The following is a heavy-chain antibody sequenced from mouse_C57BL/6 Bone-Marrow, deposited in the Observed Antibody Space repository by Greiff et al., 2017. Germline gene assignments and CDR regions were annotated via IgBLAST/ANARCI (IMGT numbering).Heavy chain of an antibody. CDR1: GFTFSDFY. D-gene: IGHD1-1*01. Sequence: EVMLVESGGGLVQSGRSLRLSCATSGFTFSDFYMEWVRQAPGKGLAWIAARRNKANDYTTEYSASVKGRFIVSRDTSQSILYLQMNALRAEDTAIYYCARSGYYCGSSYDAMDYWGQGTSVTVSS. CDR2: RRNKANDYTT. CDR3: ARSGYYCGSSYDAMDY. J-gene: IGHJ4*01. V-gene: IGHV7-1*01.